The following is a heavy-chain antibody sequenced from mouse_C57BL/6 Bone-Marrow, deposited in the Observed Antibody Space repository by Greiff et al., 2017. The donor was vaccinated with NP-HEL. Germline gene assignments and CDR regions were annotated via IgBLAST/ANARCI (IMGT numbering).Heavy chain of an antibody. CDR1: GFTFSSYG. J-gene: IGHJ2*01. Sequence: DVKLQESGGDLVKPGGSLKLSCAASGFTFSSYGMSWVRQTPDKRLEWVATISSGGSYTYYPDSVKGRFTISSYNAKNNLYLQMSSRKSEDTARYYCARQGGNYLDDWGKGTTLTVSS. V-gene: IGHV5-6*02. CDR3: ARQGGNYLDD. CDR2: ISSGGSYT.